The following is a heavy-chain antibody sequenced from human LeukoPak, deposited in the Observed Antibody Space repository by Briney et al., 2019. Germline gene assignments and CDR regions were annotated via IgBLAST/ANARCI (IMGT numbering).Heavy chain of an antibody. J-gene: IGHJ3*02. V-gene: IGHV4-59*01. CDR3: ESSPGGTAAFDI. D-gene: IGHD1-1*01. CDR1: GGSISSYY. CDR2: IYYSGST. Sequence: PSETLSLTCTVSGGSISSYYWSWIRQPPGKGLEWIGYIYYSGSTNYNPSLKSRVTISVDTSKNQFSLKLSSVTPADTAVYYCESSPGGTAAFDIWGQGTLATVSS.